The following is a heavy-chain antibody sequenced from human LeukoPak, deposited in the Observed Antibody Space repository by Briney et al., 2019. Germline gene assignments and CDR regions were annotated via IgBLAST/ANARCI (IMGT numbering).Heavy chain of an antibody. CDR2: ISADSSTV. CDR3: VRDNSRGQAVGVIY. CDR1: GFTFSTYN. J-gene: IGHJ4*02. Sequence: PGGSLRLSCAASGFTFSTYNMNWVRQAPGKGLEWISYISADSSTVQYADSVRGRFTTSRDNAKNSLYLQMNSLRAEDTAVYDCVRDNSRGQAVGVIYWGQGSLVTVSS. V-gene: IGHV3-48*01. D-gene: IGHD1-26*01.